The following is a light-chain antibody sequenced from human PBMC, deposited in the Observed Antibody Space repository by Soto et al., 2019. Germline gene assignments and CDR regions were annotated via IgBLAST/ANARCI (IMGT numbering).Light chain of an antibody. Sequence: VDRVTITCRASQTVERRLARYQQKQGKPPNPVISAASSLERGGPSRLSGSGSGTEFTLTISSLHPYDFANYYCQQFKTAPWTFGQGTKVDIK. V-gene: IGKV1-5*01. CDR1: QTVERR. CDR3: QQFKTAPWT. CDR2: AAS. J-gene: IGKJ1*01.